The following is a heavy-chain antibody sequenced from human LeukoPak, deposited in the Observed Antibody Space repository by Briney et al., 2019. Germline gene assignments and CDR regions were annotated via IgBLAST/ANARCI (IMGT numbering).Heavy chain of an antibody. CDR3: ARVGSNQWLDY. CDR2: ISGGSSTI. J-gene: IGHJ4*02. Sequence: GGSLRLSCAASGFTLSSYSMSWVRQAPGKGLEWVSYISGGSSTIYNADSVKGRFTTSRDNAKNLLYLLMDTLRAEDTAVYYCARVGSNQWLDYWGQGTLVTVSS. CDR1: GFTLSSYS. D-gene: IGHD6-19*01. V-gene: IGHV3-48*01.